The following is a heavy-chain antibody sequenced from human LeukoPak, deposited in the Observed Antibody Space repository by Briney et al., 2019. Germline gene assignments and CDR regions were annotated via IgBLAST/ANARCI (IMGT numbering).Heavy chain of an antibody. V-gene: IGHV3-7*03. D-gene: IGHD5-12*01. Sequence: GGPLRLSCAASGFTFSSHWKSWPREAPGKGREGLANIKQDGSEKYYVDSVKGRFTISRDNAKNSLYLQMNSLRAEDTAVYYCARVSGLATNEYFQHWGQGTLVTVSS. J-gene: IGHJ1*01. CDR3: ARVSGLATNEYFQH. CDR1: GFTFSSHW. CDR2: IKQDGSEK.